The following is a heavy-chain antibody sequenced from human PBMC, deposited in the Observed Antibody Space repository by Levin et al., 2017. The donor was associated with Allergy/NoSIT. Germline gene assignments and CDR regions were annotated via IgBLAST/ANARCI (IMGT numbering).Heavy chain of an antibody. D-gene: IGHD3-3*01. Sequence: RASVKVSCAPSGFSFTNYWMRWIRQAPGKGLEWVASVSQDGNEKYYVDSVKGRFTISRDNAKNSLYLQMNSLRAEDTAVYYCARAITVSGAVAYMDVWGKGTTVTVSS. CDR3: ARAITVSGAVAYMDV. V-gene: IGHV3-7*03. CDR2: VSQDGNEK. CDR1: GFSFTNYW. J-gene: IGHJ6*03.